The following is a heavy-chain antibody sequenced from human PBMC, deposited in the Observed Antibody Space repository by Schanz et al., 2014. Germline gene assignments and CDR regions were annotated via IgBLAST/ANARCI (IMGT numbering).Heavy chain of an antibody. V-gene: IGHV1-2*02. Sequence: QVQLVQSGAEVKEPGASVKLSCKSSGYTFTDYYMQWVRQAPGQGLEWMGRNIHVLGVTNYAQKFQGRLTITVDQSKTTAFMELSSLTSEDTALYYCARGGVEMATIRDAFDLWGQGTMVTVS. CDR1: GYTFTDYY. J-gene: IGHJ3*01. CDR3: ARGGVEMATIRDAFDL. CDR2: NIHVLGVT. D-gene: IGHD3-10*01.